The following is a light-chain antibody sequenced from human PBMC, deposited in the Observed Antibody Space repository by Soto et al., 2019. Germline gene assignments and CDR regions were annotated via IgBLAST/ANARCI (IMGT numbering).Light chain of an antibody. V-gene: IGKV3-11*01. CDR2: DAS. Sequence: EIVLTQSPATLSLSPGERATLSCRASQSVSSYLAWYQQKPGQAPRLLIYDASNRATGIPARFSGSGSGTDITLTISSLEPEDFAVYYFQQRSNWLTFGGGTKVEIK. CDR3: QQRSNWLT. J-gene: IGKJ4*01. CDR1: QSVSSY.